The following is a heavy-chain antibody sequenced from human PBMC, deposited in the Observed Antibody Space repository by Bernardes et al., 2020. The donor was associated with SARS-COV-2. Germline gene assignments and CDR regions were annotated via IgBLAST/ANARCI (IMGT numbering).Heavy chain of an antibody. CDR1: GYKFTSYG. V-gene: IGHV1-18*01. D-gene: IGHD4-17*01. CDR3: ARDTGAYVTMGFDY. CDR2: ISTYNDDT. J-gene: IGHJ4*02. Sequence: ASVKVSCKTSGYKFTSYGVSWVRQAPGQGLAWMGWISTYNDDTNSAQKFQGRVTMTTDSSTNTAYLELRSLRSDDTAIYYCARDTGAYVTMGFDYWGQGTLVTVSS.